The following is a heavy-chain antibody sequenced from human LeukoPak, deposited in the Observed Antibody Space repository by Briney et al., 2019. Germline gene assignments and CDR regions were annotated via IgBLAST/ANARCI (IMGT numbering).Heavy chain of an antibody. J-gene: IGHJ4*02. CDR1: GFTFSSYW. V-gene: IGHV3-74*01. Sequence: GGSLRLSCAASGFTFSSYWMHWVRQAPGKGLVWVSRINSDGSSTSYADSVKGRFTISRDNAKNTLYLQMNSLRAEDTAVYYCAGEGVYDYVWGSYRPYYFDYWGQGTLVTVSS. CDR2: INSDGSST. D-gene: IGHD3-16*02. CDR3: AGEGVYDYVWGSYRPYYFDY.